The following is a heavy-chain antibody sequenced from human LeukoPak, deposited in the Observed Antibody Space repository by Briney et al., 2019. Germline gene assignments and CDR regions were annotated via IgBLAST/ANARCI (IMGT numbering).Heavy chain of an antibody. V-gene: IGHV4-61*01. CDR1: GGSVSSGSYY. CDR3: ARGSKAAPGTFDY. CDR2: IYYTGST. Sequence: SETLSLTCTVSGGSVSSGSYYWSWIRQPPGKGLEWIGYIYYTGSTDYNPSLKSRVAISVDTSKNQFSLKLSSVTAADTAVYYCARGSKAAPGTFDYWGQRTLVTVSS. J-gene: IGHJ4*02. D-gene: IGHD6-13*01.